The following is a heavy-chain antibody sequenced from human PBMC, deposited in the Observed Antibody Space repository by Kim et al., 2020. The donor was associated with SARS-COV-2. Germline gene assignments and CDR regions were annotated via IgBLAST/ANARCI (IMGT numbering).Heavy chain of an antibody. Sequence: ASVKVSCKASGYTFTSYYMHWVRQAPGQGLEWMGIINPSGGSTSYAQKFQGRVTMTRDTSTSTVYMELSSLRSEDTAVYYCARRGGMVRGVIMPFDYWGQGTLVTVSS. CDR2: INPSGGST. J-gene: IGHJ4*02. D-gene: IGHD3-10*01. CDR1: GYTFTSYY. V-gene: IGHV1-46*01. CDR3: ARRGGMVRGVIMPFDY.